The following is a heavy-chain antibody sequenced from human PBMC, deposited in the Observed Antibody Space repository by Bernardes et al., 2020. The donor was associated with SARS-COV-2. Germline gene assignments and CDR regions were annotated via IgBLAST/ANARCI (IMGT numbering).Heavy chain of an antibody. CDR3: ARYGITGTMDY. V-gene: IGHV3-7*01. CDR2: IKPDGSGK. D-gene: IGHD1-20*01. J-gene: IGHJ4*02. CDR1: GVTLGGYW. Sequence: GGFLSLSRAAAGVTLGGYWMSWGRPGPGKGVEWVGNIKPDGSGKYYVDSVKGRFTISRDNAKNSLSLQMNSLSAEDTAVYYCARYGITGTMDYWGQGTLVTVS.